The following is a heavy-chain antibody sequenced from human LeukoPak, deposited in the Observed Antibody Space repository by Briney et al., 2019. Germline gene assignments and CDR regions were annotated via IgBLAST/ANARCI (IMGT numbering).Heavy chain of an antibody. J-gene: IGHJ3*02. Sequence: SETLSLTCTVSGGSIRSYFWSWLRQPPGKGLEWIGYIWDTEITDYNPSLKSRVTISLDTSKNHFSLKLRSVTAADTALYFCARGLVLATDDAFDIWGQGTLVTVSA. V-gene: IGHV4-59*01. D-gene: IGHD5-12*01. CDR1: GGSIRSYF. CDR3: ARGLVLATDDAFDI. CDR2: IWDTEIT.